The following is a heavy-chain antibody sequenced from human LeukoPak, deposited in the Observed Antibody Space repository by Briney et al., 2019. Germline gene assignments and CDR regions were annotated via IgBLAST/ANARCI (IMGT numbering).Heavy chain of an antibody. V-gene: IGHV4-39*01. J-gene: IGHJ5*01. Sequence: SETLSLTCSVSGGSMSSTDYYYYWGWIRRPPGKGLEWIGSLFNSLSTYYNPSLKTRLTMSIDTSKNQFPMMLTSVTAADTAVYSCARNNSMVRGALDSWGQGILVAVSS. D-gene: IGHD3-10*01. CDR1: GGSMSSTDYYYY. CDR2: LFNSLST. CDR3: ARNNSMVRGALDS.